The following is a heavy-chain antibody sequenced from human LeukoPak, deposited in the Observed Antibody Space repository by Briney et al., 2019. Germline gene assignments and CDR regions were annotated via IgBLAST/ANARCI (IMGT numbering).Heavy chain of an antibody. CDR1: GFTFSNYE. CDR2: ISGSGKTI. Sequence: GGSLRLSCAASGFTFSNYEINWVRQAPGKGLEWVSYISGSGKTIYYADSVKGRFTISRDNAKNSLYLQMNSLRAEDTAVYYCARDPLSSSSFDLWGQGTLVTVSS. J-gene: IGHJ4*02. CDR3: ARDPLSSSSFDL. D-gene: IGHD6-13*01. V-gene: IGHV3-48*03.